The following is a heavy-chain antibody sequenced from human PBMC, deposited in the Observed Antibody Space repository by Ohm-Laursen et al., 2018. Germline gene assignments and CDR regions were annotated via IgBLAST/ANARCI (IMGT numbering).Heavy chain of an antibody. J-gene: IGHJ4*02. Sequence: SDTLSLTCTVSGGSINSYYWSWIRQPPGKGLEWIGEINHSGSTNYNPSLKSRVTISVDTSKNQFSLKLSSVAAADTAVYYCARERLRLDYWGQGTLVTVSS. CDR1: GGSINSYY. V-gene: IGHV4-34*01. D-gene: IGHD4-17*01. CDR2: INHSGST. CDR3: ARERLRLDY.